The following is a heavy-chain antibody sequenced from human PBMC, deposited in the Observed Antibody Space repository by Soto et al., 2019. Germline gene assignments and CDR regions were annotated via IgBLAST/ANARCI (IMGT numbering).Heavy chain of an antibody. Sequence: ASVKVSCKASGYTFTGYYMHWVRQAPGQGLEWMGWINPNSGGANYAQKFQGRVTMTRDTSISTTYMELSRLRSDDTAVYYCARTNPLSSGWYSEAFDYWGQGTLVTVSS. V-gene: IGHV1-2*02. CDR3: ARTNPLSSGWYSEAFDY. D-gene: IGHD6-19*01. J-gene: IGHJ4*02. CDR1: GYTFTGYY. CDR2: INPNSGGA.